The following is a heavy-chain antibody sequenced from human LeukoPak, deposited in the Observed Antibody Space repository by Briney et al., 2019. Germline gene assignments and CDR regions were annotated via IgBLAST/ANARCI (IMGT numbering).Heavy chain of an antibody. J-gene: IGHJ3*02. CDR1: GFTLSSYN. CDR2: ISSSSTTI. CDR3: ASGIVADAFDI. V-gene: IGHV3-48*01. D-gene: IGHD3-22*01. Sequence: GGSLRLSCEVSGFTLSSYNMNWVRQAPGKGLEWISYISSSSTTIYYADSVEGRFTISRDTAKNSLYLQMNSLRAEDTAVYYCASGIVADAFDIWGQGTMVTVSS.